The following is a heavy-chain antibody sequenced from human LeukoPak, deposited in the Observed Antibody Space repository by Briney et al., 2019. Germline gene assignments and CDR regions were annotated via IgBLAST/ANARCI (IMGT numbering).Heavy chain of an antibody. CDR2: IKSKGDRETT. Sequence: GGSLRLSCAASGFTFTNAWMTWVRQAPGKGLEWVGRIKSKGDRETTDYAAPVKGRFTMSRDDSKATLYLQMNSLKAEDTAVYYCATDLGLTMIRGVIVHWGQGALVTVSS. CDR1: GFTFTNAW. J-gene: IGHJ4*02. V-gene: IGHV3-15*01. D-gene: IGHD3-10*01. CDR3: ATDLGLTMIRGVIVH.